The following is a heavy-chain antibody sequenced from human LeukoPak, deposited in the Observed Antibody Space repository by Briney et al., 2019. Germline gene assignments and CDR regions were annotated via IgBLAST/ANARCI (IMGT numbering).Heavy chain of an antibody. J-gene: IGHJ4*02. CDR3: ARSPPFCGGDCYVDY. V-gene: IGHV4-4*07. CDR2: IYSTGST. D-gene: IGHD2-21*02. CDR1: GGSMSNYY. Sequence: SETLSLTCTVSGGSMSNYYWSWIRQPAGKGLEWIGRIYSTGSTKYNPSLKSRVTMSVDMSKNQFSLKLNSVTAADTAVYYCARSPPFCGGDCYVDYWGQGTQVTVSS.